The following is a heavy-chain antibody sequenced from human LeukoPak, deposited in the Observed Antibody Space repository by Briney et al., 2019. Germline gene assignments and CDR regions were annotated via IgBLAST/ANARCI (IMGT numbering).Heavy chain of an antibody. J-gene: IGHJ4*02. Sequence: PGGSLRLSCAASGFTFSSYAMHWVRHAPGKGLLSVSRINSDGSSTNYADSVEGRFTISRDNAKNTLYLQMNSLRAEDTAVYYCARDLGVGVTTRKAFDYWGQGTLVTVSS. V-gene: IGHV3-74*01. CDR1: GFTFSSYA. CDR2: INSDGSST. CDR3: ARDLGVGVTTRKAFDY. D-gene: IGHD4-11*01.